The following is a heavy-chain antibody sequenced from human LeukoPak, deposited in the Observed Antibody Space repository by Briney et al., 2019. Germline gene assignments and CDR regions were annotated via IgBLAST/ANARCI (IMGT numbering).Heavy chain of an antibody. CDR3: ATPETYYYGSGSFNY. D-gene: IGHD3-10*01. CDR1: GFTFSDYY. V-gene: IGHV3-11*04. Sequence: GGSLRLSCAASGFTFSDYYMSWIRQAPGKGLEWVSYISSSGSTIYYADSVKGRFTISWDNAKNSLYLQMNSLRAEDTAVYYCATPETYYYGSGSFNYWGQGTLVTVSS. J-gene: IGHJ4*02. CDR2: ISSSGSTI.